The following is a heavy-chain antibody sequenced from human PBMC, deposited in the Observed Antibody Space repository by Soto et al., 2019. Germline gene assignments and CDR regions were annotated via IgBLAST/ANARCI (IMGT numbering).Heavy chain of an antibody. Sequence: SETLSLTCTVSGGSISSGDYYWSWIRQPPGKGLEWIGYIYYSGSTYYNPSLKSRVTISVDTSKNQFSLKLSSVTAADTAVYYCAREGEQQLPVGYWGQGTLVTVSS. CDR2: IYYSGST. V-gene: IGHV4-30-4*01. CDR3: AREGEQQLPVGY. CDR1: GGSISSGDYY. D-gene: IGHD6-13*01. J-gene: IGHJ4*02.